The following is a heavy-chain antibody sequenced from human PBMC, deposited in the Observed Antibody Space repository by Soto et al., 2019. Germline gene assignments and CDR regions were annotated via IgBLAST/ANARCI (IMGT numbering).Heavy chain of an antibody. J-gene: IGHJ4*02. CDR1: GYTFTSYG. V-gene: IGHV1-18*04. CDR3: ARDDAPYYYDSSGYSDFDY. CDR2: ISAYNGNT. Sequence: QVQLVQSGAEVKKPGASVKVSCKASGYTFTSYGISWVRQAPGQGLEWMGWISAYNGNTNYAQQLQGRVTMTTDTSTSTAYMELRSLRSDDTAVYYCARDDAPYYYDSSGYSDFDYWGQGTLVTVSS. D-gene: IGHD3-22*01.